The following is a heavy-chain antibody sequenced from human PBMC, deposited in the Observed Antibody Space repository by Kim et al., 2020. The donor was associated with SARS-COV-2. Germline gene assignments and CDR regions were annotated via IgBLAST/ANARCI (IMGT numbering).Heavy chain of an antibody. J-gene: IGHJ4*02. D-gene: IGHD1-26*01. CDR3: ARGLRGACPFDS. V-gene: IGHV4-34*01. Sequence: NYNPSLKSRVTISADTAKNQVSLKLRSVTAADTAVYYCARGLRGACPFDSWGQGTLVTVSS.